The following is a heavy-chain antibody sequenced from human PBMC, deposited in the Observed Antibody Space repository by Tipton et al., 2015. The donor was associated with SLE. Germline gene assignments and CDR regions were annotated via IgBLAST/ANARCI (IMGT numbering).Heavy chain of an antibody. V-gene: IGHV4-59*12. CDR3: ARDGGPSRDYGGPGAAFDI. CDR1: GASINSNF. J-gene: IGHJ3*02. D-gene: IGHD4-23*01. Sequence: TLSLTCTVSGASINSNFWGWIRQPPGKGLEWIGYIYYSGSTNYNPSLKSRVTISVDTSKNQFSLKLSSVTAADTAVYYCARDGGPSRDYGGPGAAFDIWGQGTMVTVSS. CDR2: IYYSGST.